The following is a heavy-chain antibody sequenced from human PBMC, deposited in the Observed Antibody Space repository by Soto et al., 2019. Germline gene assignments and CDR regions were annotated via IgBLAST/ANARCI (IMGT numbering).Heavy chain of an antibody. J-gene: IGHJ5*02. CDR1: GFTFSSYA. Sequence: GGSLRLSCAASGFTFSSYAMSWVRQAPGKGLEWVSAISGSGGSTYYADSVKGRFTISRDNSKNTLYLQMNSLRAEDTAVYYCSKGIGRNNWKGFHWFDIWGQGTLVTVSS. D-gene: IGHD1-1*01. CDR2: ISGSGGST. V-gene: IGHV3-23*01. CDR3: SKGIGRNNWKGFHWFDI.